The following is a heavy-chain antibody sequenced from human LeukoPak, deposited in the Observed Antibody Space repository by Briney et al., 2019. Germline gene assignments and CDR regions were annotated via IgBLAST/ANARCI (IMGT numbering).Heavy chain of an antibody. Sequence: GSLRLSCAVSGFTFSSYAMSWVRQAPGKGLEWIGEINHSGSTNYNPSLKSRVTISVDTSKNQFSLELSSVTAADTAVYYCARHLRSGAVDYWGQGTLVTVSS. D-gene: IGHD4-17*01. J-gene: IGHJ4*02. CDR2: INHSGST. V-gene: IGHV4-34*01. CDR1: GFTFSSYA. CDR3: ARHLRSGAVDY.